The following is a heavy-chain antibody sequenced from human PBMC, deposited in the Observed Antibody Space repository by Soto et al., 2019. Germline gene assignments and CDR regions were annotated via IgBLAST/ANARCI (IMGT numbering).Heavy chain of an antibody. CDR3: ATSLLSPEFLTGYYYFDY. CDR1: GYTFTSYD. V-gene: IGHV1-8*01. D-gene: IGHD3-9*01. J-gene: IGHJ4*02. CDR2: FNPKDGET. Sequence: GASVKVSCKASGYTFTSYDINWVRQATGQGLEWMGCFNPKDGETIYAQKFQGRVTMTEDTSTDTAYMELSSLRSEDTAVYYCATSLLSPEFLTGYYYFDYWGQGTLVTVSS.